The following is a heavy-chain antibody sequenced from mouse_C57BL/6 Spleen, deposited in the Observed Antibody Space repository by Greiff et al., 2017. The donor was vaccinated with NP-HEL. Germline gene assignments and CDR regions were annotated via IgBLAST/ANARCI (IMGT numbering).Heavy chain of an antibody. CDR3: ARRGDPYFDY. CDR1: GYAFSSSW. J-gene: IGHJ2*01. Sequence: LVESGPELVKPGASVKISCKASGYAFSSSWMNWVKQRPGKGLEWIGRIYPGDGDTNYNGKFKGKATLTADKSSSTAYMQLSSLTSEDSAVYFCARRGDPYFDYWGQGTTLTVSS. V-gene: IGHV1-82*01. CDR2: IYPGDGDT. D-gene: IGHD3-3*01.